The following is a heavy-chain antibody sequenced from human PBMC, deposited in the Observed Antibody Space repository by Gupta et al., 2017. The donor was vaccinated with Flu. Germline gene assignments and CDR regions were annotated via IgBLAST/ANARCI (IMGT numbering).Heavy chain of an antibody. D-gene: IGHD2-15*01. J-gene: IGHJ5*02. CDR3: ASDPYCSEDSCSNWFDP. CDR2: IKQDGSEK. Sequence: TFNIYWMSWVRQAPGKGLEWVANIKQDGSEKFYVDSVKGRFTISRDNSKNSLYLQMNSLRPEDSAVYYCASDPYCSEDSCSNWFDPWGQGTLVTVSS. CDR1: TFNIYW. V-gene: IGHV3-7*01.